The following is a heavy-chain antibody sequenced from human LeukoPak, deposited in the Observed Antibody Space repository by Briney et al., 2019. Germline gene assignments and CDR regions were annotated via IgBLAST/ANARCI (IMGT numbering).Heavy chain of an antibody. CDR3: ARGIQLCSNWFDP. CDR2: IYYSGST. CDR1: GGSISSYY. V-gene: IGHV4-59*01. Sequence: SETLSLTCTVSGGSISSYYWSWIRQRPGKGLEWIGYIYYSGSTNYNPSLKSRVTISVDTSKNQFSLKLSSVTAADTAVYYCARGIQLCSNWFDPWGQGTLVTVSS. J-gene: IGHJ5*02. D-gene: IGHD5-18*01.